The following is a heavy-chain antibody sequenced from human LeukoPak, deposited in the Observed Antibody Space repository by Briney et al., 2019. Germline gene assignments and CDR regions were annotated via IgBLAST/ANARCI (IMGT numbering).Heavy chain of an antibody. CDR3: ATMSGSYSNYYYYMDV. CDR1: GYTFTSYG. Sequence: GASVKVSCKASGYTFTSYGISWVRQAPGQGLEWMGWISAYNGNTNYAQKLQGRVTMTTDTSTSTAYMELSSLRSEDTAVYYCATMSGSYSNYYYYMDVWGKGTTVTISS. V-gene: IGHV1-18*01. D-gene: IGHD1-26*01. J-gene: IGHJ6*03. CDR2: ISAYNGNT.